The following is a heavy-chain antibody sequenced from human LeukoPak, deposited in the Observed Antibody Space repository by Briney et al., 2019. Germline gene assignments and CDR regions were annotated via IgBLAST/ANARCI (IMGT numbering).Heavy chain of an antibody. CDR2: ITSSSSTI. CDR3: ARDRGLRLGELSTFDY. CDR1: GFTFSSYW. Sequence: GGSLRLSCAASGFTFSSYWMSWVRQAPGKGLEWVSYITSSSSTIYYADSVKGRFTISRDNAKNSLYLQMNSLRAEDTALYYCARDRGLRLGELSTFDYWGQGTLVTVSS. J-gene: IGHJ4*02. D-gene: IGHD3-16*02. V-gene: IGHV3-48*04.